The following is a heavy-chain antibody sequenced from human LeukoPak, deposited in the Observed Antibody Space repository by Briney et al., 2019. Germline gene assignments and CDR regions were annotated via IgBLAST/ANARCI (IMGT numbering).Heavy chain of an antibody. CDR3: ASYGDYYDSSGYYSGVFDY. CDR2: IYYSGST. V-gene: IGHV4-39*07. D-gene: IGHD3-22*01. CDR1: GGSISSSSYY. J-gene: IGHJ4*02. Sequence: SETLSLTCTVSGGSISSSSYYWGWIRQPPGKGLEWIGSIYYSGSTYYNPSLKSRVTISVDTSKNQFSLKLSSVTAADTAVYYCASYGDYYDSSGYYSGVFDYWGQGTLVTVSS.